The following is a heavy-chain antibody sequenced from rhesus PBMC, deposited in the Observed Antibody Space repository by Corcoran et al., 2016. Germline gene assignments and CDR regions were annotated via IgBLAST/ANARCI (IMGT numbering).Heavy chain of an antibody. CDR1: GFTFSSYA. D-gene: IGHD4-23*01. CDR3: ARGGYEYSNYVNY. V-gene: IGHV3-72*01. CDR2: IGPGGDT. Sequence: EVQLVESGGGLVQPGGSLRLSCAASGFTFSSYAMQWVHQAPGKGLEWVSAIGPGGDTYYADAVKCRFTISRDNAKNALYLQMNGLRAEDTAVYYCARGGYEYSNYVNYWGQGVLVTVSS. J-gene: IGHJ4*01.